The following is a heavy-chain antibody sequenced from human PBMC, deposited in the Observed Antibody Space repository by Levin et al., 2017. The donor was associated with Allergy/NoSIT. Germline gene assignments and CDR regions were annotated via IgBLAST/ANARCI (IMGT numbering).Heavy chain of an antibody. D-gene: IGHD5-18*01. CDR1: GGSISSSSYY. V-gene: IGHV4-39*02. Sequence: PSQTLSLTCTVSGGSISSSSYYWGWIRQPPGKGLEWIGSIYYSGSTYYNPSLKSRVTISVDTSKNQFSLKLSSVTAADTAVYYCARDVDTAMIDAFDIWGQGTMVTVSS. CDR3: ARDVDTAMIDAFDI. CDR2: IYYSGST. J-gene: IGHJ3*02.